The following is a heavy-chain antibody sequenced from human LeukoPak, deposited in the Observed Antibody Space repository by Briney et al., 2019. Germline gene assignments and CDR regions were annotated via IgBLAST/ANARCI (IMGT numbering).Heavy chain of an antibody. V-gene: IGHV3-7*01. D-gene: IGHD1-14*01. J-gene: IGHJ4*02. Sequence: GGSLRLSCAASGFTFSGQWMSWVRQAPGKGLEWVANINQGGSDKYYVDSVKGRFTISRDNANNLLYLQMNSLRGEDTAVYYCTRDRSRAEDDWGQGTLVTVSS. CDR3: TRDRSRAEDD. CDR2: INQGGSDK. CDR1: GFTFSGQW.